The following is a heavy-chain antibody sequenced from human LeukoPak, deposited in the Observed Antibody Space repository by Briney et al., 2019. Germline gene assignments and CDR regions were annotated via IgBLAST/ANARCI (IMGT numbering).Heavy chain of an antibody. Sequence: PGGSLRLSCAASGFTFSSYEMNWVRQAPGKGLEWVSYISSSGSTIYYADSVKGRFTISRDNAKNSLYLQMNSLRAEDTAVYYCARDRRGNYDILTGYSPWGAFDIWGQGTMVTVSS. CDR1: GFTFSSYE. D-gene: IGHD3-9*01. CDR3: ARDRRGNYDILTGYSPWGAFDI. CDR2: ISSSGSTI. J-gene: IGHJ3*02. V-gene: IGHV3-48*03.